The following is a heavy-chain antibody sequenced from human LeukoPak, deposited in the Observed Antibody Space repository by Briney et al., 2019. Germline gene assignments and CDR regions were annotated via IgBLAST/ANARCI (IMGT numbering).Heavy chain of an antibody. CDR1: GASISSYY. Sequence: SETLSLTCTVSGASISSYYWSWIRLPPGKGLEWIGYIYYSGSTNYNPYLKSRVTFSVDTSKNQFSLKLISVTAADTAVYYCARVKGVVTAILDYWGQGTLVTVSS. CDR3: ARVKGVVTAILDY. V-gene: IGHV4-59*01. J-gene: IGHJ4*02. CDR2: IYYSGST. D-gene: IGHD2-21*02.